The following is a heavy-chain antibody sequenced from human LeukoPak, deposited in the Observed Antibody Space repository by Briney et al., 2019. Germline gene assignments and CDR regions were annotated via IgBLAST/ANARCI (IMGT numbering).Heavy chain of an antibody. CDR3: ARDHIVATIGAFFDY. CDR2: IWYDGSNK. D-gene: IGHD5-12*01. Sequence: QTGGSLRLSCAASGFTFSSYGMHWVRQAPGKGLEWVAVIWYDGSNKYYADSVKGRFTISRDNSKNTLYLQMNSLRAEDTAVYYCARDHIVATIGAFFDYWGQGTLVTVSS. J-gene: IGHJ4*02. V-gene: IGHV3-33*01. CDR1: GFTFSSYG.